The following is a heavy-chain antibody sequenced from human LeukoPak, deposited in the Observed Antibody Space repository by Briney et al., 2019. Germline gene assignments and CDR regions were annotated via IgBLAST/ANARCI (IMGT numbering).Heavy chain of an antibody. D-gene: IGHD3/OR15-3a*01. Sequence: PGGSLRLSCAASGFTFSSYGMHWVRQAPGKGLEWVAVISYDGSNKYYADSVKGRFTISRDNSKNTLYLQMNSLRAEDTAVYYCAKEGTGYYSRDAFDIWGQGTMVTVSS. V-gene: IGHV3-30*18. CDR1: GFTFSSYG. J-gene: IGHJ3*02. CDR2: ISYDGSNK. CDR3: AKEGTGYYSRDAFDI.